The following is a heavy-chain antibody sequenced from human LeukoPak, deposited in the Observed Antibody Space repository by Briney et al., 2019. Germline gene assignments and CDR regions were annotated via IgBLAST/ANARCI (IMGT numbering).Heavy chain of an antibody. D-gene: IGHD1-26*01. CDR2: ISPSGGTT. Sequence: ASVEVSCKASGYTFTNYYFHWVRQAPGQGLEWMGIISPSGGTTNYAQKFQGRLTMTRDTSTSTVYMELSSLRSEDTAVYYCARDLSGNKYGHLDYWGQGTLVTVSS. CDR1: GYTFTNYY. V-gene: IGHV1-46*01. J-gene: IGHJ4*02. CDR3: ARDLSGNKYGHLDY.